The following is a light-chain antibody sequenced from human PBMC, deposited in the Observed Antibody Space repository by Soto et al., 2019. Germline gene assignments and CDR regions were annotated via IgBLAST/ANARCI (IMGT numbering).Light chain of an antibody. CDR2: DAS. V-gene: IGKV1-5*01. CDR3: QQYNSYAWR. Sequence: DIQMTQSPSTLSASVGDGVTITCRASQSISSWLAWYQQKPGKAPKLLIYDASSLESGVPSRFSGSGSGTEFTLTISSLQPEDIASSYCQQYNSYAWRFGQGTKVDIK. CDR1: QSISSW. J-gene: IGKJ1*01.